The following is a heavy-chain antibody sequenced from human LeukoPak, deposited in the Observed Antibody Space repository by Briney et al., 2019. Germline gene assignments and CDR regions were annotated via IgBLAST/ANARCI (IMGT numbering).Heavy chain of an antibody. V-gene: IGHV4-4*02. D-gene: IGHD1-26*01. J-gene: IGHJ4*02. CDR1: TVSGSSGNF. Sequence: PSETLSLTCALSTVSGSSGNFWSWVRQPPGEGLEWIGEVHKSGRTNYNPSLKTRVTISIDASKNQLSLELTSETAADTAVYYCARELRGAPTPGAYWGQGTRVTVSS. CDR3: ARELRGAPTPGAY. CDR2: VHKSGRT.